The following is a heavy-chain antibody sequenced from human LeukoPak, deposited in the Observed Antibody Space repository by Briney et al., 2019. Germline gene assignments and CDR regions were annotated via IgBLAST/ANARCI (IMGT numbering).Heavy chain of an antibody. V-gene: IGHV4-30-4*08. J-gene: IGHJ4*02. D-gene: IGHD3-3*01. Sequence: KSSETLSLTCTVSGGSISSGDYYWSWIRQPPGKGLEWIGYIYYSGSTYYNPSLKSRVTISVDTSKNQFSLKLSSVTAADTAVYYCASSNRTDLRFLEWAYYFDYWGQGTLVTVSS. CDR3: ASSNRTDLRFLEWAYYFDY. CDR2: IYYSGST. CDR1: GGSISSGDYY.